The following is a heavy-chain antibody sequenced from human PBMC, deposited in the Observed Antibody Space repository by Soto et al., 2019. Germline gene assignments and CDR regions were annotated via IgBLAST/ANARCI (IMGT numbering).Heavy chain of an antibody. CDR2: ISYDGSNK. J-gene: IGHJ6*02. D-gene: IGHD1-26*01. CDR1: GFTFSSYA. CDR3: ARTPRGQWELPYYYYGMDV. V-gene: IGHV3-30-3*01. Sequence: QVQLVESVGGVVQPVRSLKLSCAASGFTFSSYAMHWVRQAPGKGLEWVAVISYDGSNKYYADSVKGRFTISRDNSKNTLYLQMNSLRAEDTAVYYCARTPRGQWELPYYYYGMDVWGQGTTVTVSS.